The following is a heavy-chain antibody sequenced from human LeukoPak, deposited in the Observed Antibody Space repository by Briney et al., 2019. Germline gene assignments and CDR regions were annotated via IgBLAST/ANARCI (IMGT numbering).Heavy chain of an antibody. D-gene: IGHD3-22*01. CDR2: IDTKTGNP. V-gene: IGHV7-4-1*02. CDR3: AIHPSDSSGYFSY. Sequence: ASVKVSCKASGYTLSSCAINWVRQAPGQGLEYMGWIDTKTGNPTYAQGSTGRFVFSLDTSVSTAYLQISSLKAEDTAVYYCAIHPSDSSGYFSYWGQGALVTVSS. CDR1: GYTLSSCA. J-gene: IGHJ4*02.